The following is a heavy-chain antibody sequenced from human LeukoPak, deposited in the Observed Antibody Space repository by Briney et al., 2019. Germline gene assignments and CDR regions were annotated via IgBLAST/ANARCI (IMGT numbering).Heavy chain of an antibody. V-gene: IGHV4-34*01. J-gene: IGHJ4*02. CDR2: INHTGTT. CDR3: ARGGLANYFDY. Sequence: SETLSLTCVVYGGSFSGYYWSWIRQPPGKGLEWIGEINHTGTTNYNPSLKSRVTISVDTSKNQFSLKLTSVTAADTAVYYCARGGLANYFDYWGQGTLVPVSS. CDR1: GGSFSGYY. D-gene: IGHD3/OR15-3a*01.